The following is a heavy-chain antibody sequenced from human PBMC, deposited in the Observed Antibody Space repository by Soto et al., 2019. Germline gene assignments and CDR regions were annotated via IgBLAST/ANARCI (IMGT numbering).Heavy chain of an antibody. J-gene: IGHJ6*02. CDR2: INPNSGGT. Sequence: GASEKVSCKASGYTFSGYYIHWLRQAPGQGLEWMGWINPNSGGTNYAQKFQGRVTVTRDTPTSTAYMELSRLTSDDTAVYYCARSLTEGYCTITGCYTRPLYGMDVWGQGTTVTVSS. D-gene: IGHD2-2*02. V-gene: IGHV1-2*02. CDR3: ARSLTEGYCTITGCYTRPLYGMDV. CDR1: GYTFSGYY.